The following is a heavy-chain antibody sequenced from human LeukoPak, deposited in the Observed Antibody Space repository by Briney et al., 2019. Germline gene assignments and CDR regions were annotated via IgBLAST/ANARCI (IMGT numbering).Heavy chain of an antibody. J-gene: IGHJ4*02. V-gene: IGHV1-8*01. Sequence: GASVKVSCKASGYTFTSYDINWVRQATGQRLEWMGWMNPNSGNTGYAQKFQGRVTMTRNTSISTAYMELSSLRSEDTAVYYCARELRSGWYYFDYWGQGTLVTVSS. CDR2: MNPNSGNT. CDR3: ARELRSGWYYFDY. CDR1: GYTFTSYD. D-gene: IGHD6-19*01.